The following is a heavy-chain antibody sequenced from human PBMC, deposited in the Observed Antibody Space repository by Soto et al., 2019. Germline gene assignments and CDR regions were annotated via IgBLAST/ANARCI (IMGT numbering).Heavy chain of an antibody. D-gene: IGHD3-10*01. CDR2: ISGSGSST. CDR3: AKGAGGSVPIRLDY. CDR1: GFTFSSSV. J-gene: IGHJ4*02. V-gene: IGHV3-23*01. Sequence: EVQLLESGGGLVQPGGSLRLSCVASGFTFSSSVMNWVRQAPGRGLEWVSGISGSGSSTDYADSVRGRFTISRDNSKNTLYLQMSSLGAADTAVYYCAKGAGGSVPIRLDYWGQGTLVSVSS.